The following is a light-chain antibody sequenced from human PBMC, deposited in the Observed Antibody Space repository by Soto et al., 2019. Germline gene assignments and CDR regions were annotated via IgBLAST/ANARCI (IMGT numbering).Light chain of an antibody. CDR1: SSNIGSNT. V-gene: IGLV1-44*01. CDR2: SNN. J-gene: IGLJ2*01. CDR3: AAWDDSLNGQEV. Sequence: QSVLTQPPSASGTPGQRVTISCSGSSSNIGSNTVNWYQQLPGTAPKLLIYSNNQRPSGVPDRFSGSKSGTSASPAISGLQSEDEADYYCAAWDDSLNGQEVFGGGTKLTVL.